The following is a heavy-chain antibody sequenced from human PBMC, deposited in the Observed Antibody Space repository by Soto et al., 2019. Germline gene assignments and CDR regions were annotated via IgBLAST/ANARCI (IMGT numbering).Heavy chain of an antibody. CDR2: INAGNGST. J-gene: IGHJ4*02. D-gene: IGHD2-21*02. Sequence: QVQLVQSGAEEKKPGASVKVSCQASGYTFTSYAMHWVRQAPGQSLEWMGWINAGNGSTKYSQKFKGRVTISRDTSSSTAYMELSSLRSEDTAVYYCARAWVVVTAPDYWGQGTLVTVSS. V-gene: IGHV1-3*05. CDR1: GYTFTSYA. CDR3: ARAWVVVTAPDY.